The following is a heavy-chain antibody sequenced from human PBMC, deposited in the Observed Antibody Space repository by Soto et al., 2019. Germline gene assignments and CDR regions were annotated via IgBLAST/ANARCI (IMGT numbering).Heavy chain of an antibody. CDR3: ARQTSYYYYYYMDV. Sequence: PSETLSLTCTVSGGSISSSSYYWGWIRQPPGKGLEWIGSIYYSGSTYYNPSLKSRVTISVDTSKNQFSLKLSSVTAAGTAVYYCARQTSYYYYYYMDVWGKGTTVTVSS. V-gene: IGHV4-39*01. CDR1: GGSISSSSYY. J-gene: IGHJ6*03. CDR2: IYYSGST.